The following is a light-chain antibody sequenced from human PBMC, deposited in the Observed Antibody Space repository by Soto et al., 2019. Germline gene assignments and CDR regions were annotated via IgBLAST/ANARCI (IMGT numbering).Light chain of an antibody. CDR3: QQYDNWPLT. CDR2: GAS. CDR1: QSLSTN. V-gene: IGKV3-15*01. J-gene: IGKJ4*01. Sequence: EIVITQSPATLSVSPGERATLSCRASQSLSTNLAWYQQKPGQAPRLLIYGASTRATGIPARFSGSGSGTEFTLTISSLQSEDFAVYYCQQYDNWPLTFGGGTKVDIK.